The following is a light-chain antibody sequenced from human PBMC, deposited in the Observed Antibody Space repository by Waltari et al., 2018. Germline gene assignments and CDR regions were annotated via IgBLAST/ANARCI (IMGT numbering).Light chain of an antibody. CDR3: AAWDDSLNGLS. CDR2: NDN. V-gene: IGLV1-44*01. J-gene: IGLJ1*01. CDR1: GSNIGINT. Sequence: QSVLTQPPSASGTPGQRVTISCSGSGSNIGINTVNWYQQLPGTAPKLLIYNDNQQPSGVPDLFSSSKSGSSASLASSGLQSDDEANYYCAAWDDSLNGLSFGTGTRVTVL.